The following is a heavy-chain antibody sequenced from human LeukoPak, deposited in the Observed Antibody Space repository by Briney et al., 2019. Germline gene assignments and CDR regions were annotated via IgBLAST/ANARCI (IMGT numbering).Heavy chain of an antibody. J-gene: IGHJ6*03. V-gene: IGHV3-23*01. D-gene: IGHD2-2*02. CDR3: AKPERGYCSSTSCYTGFDYYYYYYMDV. CDR2: ISGSGGST. CDR1: GFTFSSYA. Sequence: PGGSLRLSCAASGFTFSSYAMSWVRQAPGKGLEWVSAISGSGGSTYYADSVKGRFTISRDNSKNTLYLQMNSLRAEDTAVYYCAKPERGYCSSTSCYTGFDYYYYYYMDVWGKGTTVTVSS.